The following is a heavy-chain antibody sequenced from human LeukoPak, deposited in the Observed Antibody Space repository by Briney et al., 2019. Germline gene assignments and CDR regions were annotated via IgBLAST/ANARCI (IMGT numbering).Heavy chain of an antibody. CDR1: GGSISSSSYY. CDR2: FYYSGST. J-gene: IGHJ5*02. CDR3: ARDVGGFTMVRGVMNWFDP. V-gene: IGHV4-39*07. Sequence: PSETLSFTCNVSGGSISSSSYYWGWIRQPPGKGLEWIGSFYYSGSTDYNPSLKTRVTISVDTSKNQFSLKLSSVTAADTAVYYCARDVGGFTMVRGVMNWFDPWGQGTLVTVSS. D-gene: IGHD3-10*01.